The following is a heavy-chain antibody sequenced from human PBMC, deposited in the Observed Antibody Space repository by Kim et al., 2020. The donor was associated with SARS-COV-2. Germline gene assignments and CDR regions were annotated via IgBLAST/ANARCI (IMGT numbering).Heavy chain of an antibody. Sequence: GGSLRLSCAASGFTFSSYAMSWVRQAPGKGLEWVSAISGSGGSTYYADSGKGRFTISRDNSKNTLYLQMNSLRAEDTAVYYCAKAGRGDILTGYYSTRWGQGTLVTVSS. CDR2: ISGSGGST. CDR3: AKAGRGDILTGYYSTR. CDR1: GFTFSSYA. V-gene: IGHV3-23*01. D-gene: IGHD3-9*01. J-gene: IGHJ4*02.